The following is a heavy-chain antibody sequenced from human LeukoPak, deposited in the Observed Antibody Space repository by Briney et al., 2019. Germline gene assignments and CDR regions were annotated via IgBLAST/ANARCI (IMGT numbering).Heavy chain of an antibody. CDR3: ARARTYSYMDV. J-gene: IGHJ6*03. CDR2: ISYDGSNK. Sequence: PGGSLRLSCAASEFTFSSYAMHWVRQAPGKGLEWVAVISYDGSNKYYADSVKGRFTISRDNAKNSLYLQMNSLRAEDTAVYYCARARTYSYMDVWGKGTTVTVSS. V-gene: IGHV3-30-3*01. CDR1: EFTFSSYA.